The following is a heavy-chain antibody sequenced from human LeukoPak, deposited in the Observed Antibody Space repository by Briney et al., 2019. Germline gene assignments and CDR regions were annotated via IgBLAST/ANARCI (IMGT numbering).Heavy chain of an antibody. D-gene: IGHD3-3*01. CDR2: IIPILGIA. Sequence: SVKVSCKASGGTFSSYTISWVRQAPGQGLEWMGRIIPILGIANYAQKSQGRVTITADKSTSTAYMELSSLRSEDTAVYYCARDGPPYYDFWSGEAPYYYYMDVWGKGTTVTVSS. CDR3: ARDGPPYYDFWSGEAPYYYYMDV. CDR1: GGTFSSYT. V-gene: IGHV1-69*04. J-gene: IGHJ6*03.